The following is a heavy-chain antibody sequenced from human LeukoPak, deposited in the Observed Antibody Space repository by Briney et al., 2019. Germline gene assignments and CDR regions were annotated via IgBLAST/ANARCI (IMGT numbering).Heavy chain of an antibody. CDR2: IKSKTDGGTT. J-gene: IGHJ4*02. D-gene: IGHD5-12*01. CDR1: GFTFSNAW. Sequence: GGSLRLSCAASGFTFSNAWMSWVRQAPGKGLEWVGRIKSKTDGGTTDYAAPVKGRFTISRDDSKNTLYLQMNSLKTEDTAVCYCTTGYSGYDFGYWGQGTLVTVSS. CDR3: TTGYSGYDFGY. V-gene: IGHV3-15*01.